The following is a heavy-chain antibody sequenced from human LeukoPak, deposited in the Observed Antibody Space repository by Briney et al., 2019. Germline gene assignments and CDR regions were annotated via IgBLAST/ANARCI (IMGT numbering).Heavy chain of an antibody. CDR3: TSILCSFIDY. Sequence: SQTLSLASAVYGGSFSGYYWSWNRQPPGKGLEWIRNINHSGSTNYNTFLKSLAMISVDTTKNVYLVLRSSGSDADTAVYYSTSILCSFIDYWGQGTLVIVSS. CDR2: INHSGST. D-gene: IGHD6-13*01. J-gene: IGHJ4*02. V-gene: IGHV4-34*01. CDR1: GGSFSGYY.